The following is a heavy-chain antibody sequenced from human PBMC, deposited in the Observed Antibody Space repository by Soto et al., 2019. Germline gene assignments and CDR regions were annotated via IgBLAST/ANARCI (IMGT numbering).Heavy chain of an antibody. CDR1: GFTFSNYA. J-gene: IGHJ4*02. CDR3: ARGYVGSWAHFDY. D-gene: IGHD2-15*01. V-gene: IGHV3-23*01. CDR2: ISDSSSKT. Sequence: GGSLRLSCSASGFTFSNYAMNWVRQAPGKGLEWASSISDSSSKTYYADSVKGRFTISRDNSKNTLLLQLNTLRADDTAVYFCARGYVGSWAHFDYWGQGTQVTVSS.